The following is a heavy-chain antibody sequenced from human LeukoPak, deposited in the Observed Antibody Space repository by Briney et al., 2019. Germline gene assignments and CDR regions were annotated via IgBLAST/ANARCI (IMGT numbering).Heavy chain of an antibody. V-gene: IGHV3-21*01. J-gene: IGHJ4*02. CDR1: GFTFSSYS. Sequence: GGSLRLSCAASGFTFSSYSMNWVRQAPGKGLEWVSSISSSSSYIYYADSVKGRFTTSRDIAKNSLYLQMNSLRAEDTAVYYCATTLFCSSTSCPKTDYWGQGTLVTVSS. D-gene: IGHD2-2*01. CDR3: ATTLFCSSTSCPKTDY. CDR2: ISSSSSYI.